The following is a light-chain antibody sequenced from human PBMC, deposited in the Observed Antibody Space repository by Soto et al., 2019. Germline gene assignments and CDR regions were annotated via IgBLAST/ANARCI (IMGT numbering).Light chain of an antibody. Sequence: EIVLTQSPDTLSLSPGEGATLSCRASQSVSSNLAWYQQKPGQAPRLLIYGASTRATGIPARFSGSGRGSGTDFTLTISSLQPEDFAVYYCLQDYNLPITFGQGTRLEI. CDR2: GAS. V-gene: IGKV3D-7*01. CDR1: QSVSSN. J-gene: IGKJ5*01. CDR3: LQDYNLPIT.